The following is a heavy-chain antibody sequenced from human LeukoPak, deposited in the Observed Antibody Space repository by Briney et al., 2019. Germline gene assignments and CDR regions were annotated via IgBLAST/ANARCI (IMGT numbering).Heavy chain of an antibody. CDR2: IYSGGST. Sequence: GGSLRLSCAASAFTVTNNYMSWVRQAPGKGLEWVSVIYSGGSTYYADSVKGRFTISRHNSKNTLYLQMNSLRAEDTAVYYCGGSSSWYHFDYWGQGTLVTVSS. CDR1: AFTVTNNY. CDR3: GGSSSWYHFDY. J-gene: IGHJ4*02. V-gene: IGHV3-53*04. D-gene: IGHD6-13*01.